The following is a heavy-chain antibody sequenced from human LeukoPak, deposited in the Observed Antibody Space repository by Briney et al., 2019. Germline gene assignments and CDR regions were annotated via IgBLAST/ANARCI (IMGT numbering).Heavy chain of an antibody. V-gene: IGHV4-59*01. Sequence: PSETLSLTCTVSGGSISSYYWSWIRQPPGKGLEWIGYIYYSGSTNYNPSLKSRVTISVDTSKNQFSLKLSSVTAADTAVYYCARGVDTAMVTFFDYWGQGTLVTVSS. J-gene: IGHJ4*02. D-gene: IGHD5-18*01. CDR1: GGSISSYY. CDR2: IYYSGST. CDR3: ARGVDTAMVTFFDY.